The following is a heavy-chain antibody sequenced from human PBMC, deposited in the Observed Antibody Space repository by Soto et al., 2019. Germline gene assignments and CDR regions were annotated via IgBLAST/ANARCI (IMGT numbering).Heavy chain of an antibody. CDR2: INAGNGNT. CDR3: ARGGILGYCISTSCYSAGFDP. Sequence: GASVKVSCKASGYTFTSYAMHWVRKAPGQRLEWMGWINAGNGNTKYSQKFQGWVTMTRDTSISTAYMELSRLRSDDTAVYYCARGGILGYCISTSCYSAGFDPWGQGTLVTVSS. CDR1: GYTFTSYA. J-gene: IGHJ5*02. V-gene: IGHV1-3*01. D-gene: IGHD2-2*01.